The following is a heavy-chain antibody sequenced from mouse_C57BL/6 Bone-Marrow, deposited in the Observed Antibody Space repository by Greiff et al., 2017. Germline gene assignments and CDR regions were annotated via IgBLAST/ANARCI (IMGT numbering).Heavy chain of an antibody. D-gene: IGHD1-1*01. CDR3: ARSEGTYYYGSSDVAY. Sequence: QVQLKQSGAELARPGASVKLSCKASGYTFTSYGISWVKQRTGQGLEWIGELYPRSGNTYYNEKFKGKATLTADKSSSTAYMELRRLTSEDSAVYFCARSEGTYYYGSSDVAYWGQGTLVTVSA. CDR2: LYPRSGNT. V-gene: IGHV1-81*01. J-gene: IGHJ3*01. CDR1: GYTFTSYG.